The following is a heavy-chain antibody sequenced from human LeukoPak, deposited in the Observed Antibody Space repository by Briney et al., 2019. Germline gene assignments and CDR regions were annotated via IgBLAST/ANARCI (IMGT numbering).Heavy chain of an antibody. D-gene: IGHD1-26*01. CDR1: GYTLTAYY. V-gene: IGHV1-2*06. CDR2: INPNSGGT. Sequence: GASVKVSCKASGYTLTAYYLHWVRQAPGQGLEWMGRINPNSGGTTYAQKFQGRVTMTRDTSISTAYMELSRLRSDDTAVYYCARGVPYSGSFQMDVWGKGTTVTVSS. J-gene: IGHJ6*04. CDR3: ARGVPYSGSFQMDV.